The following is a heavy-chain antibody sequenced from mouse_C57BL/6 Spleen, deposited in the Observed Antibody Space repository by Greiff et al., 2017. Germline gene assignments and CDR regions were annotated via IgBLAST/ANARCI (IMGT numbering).Heavy chain of an antibody. CDR1: GFTFSDYY. CDR3: ARDYGSSWYFDV. J-gene: IGHJ1*03. V-gene: IGHV5-16*01. D-gene: IGHD1-1*01. Sequence: EVMLVESEGGLVQPGSSMKLSCTASGFTFSDYYMAWVRQVPEKGLEWVANINYDGSSTYYLDSLKSRFIISRDNAKNILYLQMSSLKSEDTATYYCARDYGSSWYFDVWGTGTTGTVSS. CDR2: INYDGSST.